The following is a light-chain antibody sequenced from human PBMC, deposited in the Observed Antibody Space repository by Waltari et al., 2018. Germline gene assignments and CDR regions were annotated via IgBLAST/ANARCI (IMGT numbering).Light chain of an antibody. J-gene: IGLJ3*02. CDR3: LLSYSGAWV. Sequence: QAVVTQEPSLTVSPGGTVTLTCGSSTGAVTSGHYPSWFHQKPGQAPRTLISDTSNKHSWTPARFSGSLLGGKAALTLSGAQPEDEAEYYCLLSYSGAWVFGGGTKLTVL. CDR2: DTS. CDR1: TGAVTSGHY. V-gene: IGLV7-46*01.